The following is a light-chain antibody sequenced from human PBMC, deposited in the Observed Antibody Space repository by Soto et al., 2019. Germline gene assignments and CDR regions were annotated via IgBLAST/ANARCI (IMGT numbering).Light chain of an antibody. V-gene: IGKV3-11*01. CDR1: QNLHSF. CDR3: QQFGTSPPNT. Sequence: ENVFREFPTPPSVAPGGRGTPSCRASQNLHSFLNWYQQRPGQAPRPLIYDGSKRAAGVPDRISGDGSGTDYTLTISSLEPEDFAVYYCQQFGTSPPNTFGPGTKVDI. CDR2: DGS. J-gene: IGKJ3*01.